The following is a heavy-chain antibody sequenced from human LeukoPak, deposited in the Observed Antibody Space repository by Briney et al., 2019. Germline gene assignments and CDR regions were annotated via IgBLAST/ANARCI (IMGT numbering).Heavy chain of an antibody. J-gene: IGHJ4*02. CDR2: INPNSGGT. V-gene: IGHV1-2*02. D-gene: IGHD3-22*01. CDR3: ARGFHPHYYDSSGYYY. Sequence: ASVKVSCKASGYTFTGYYMHWVRQAPGQGLEWMGWINPNSGGTNYAQKFQGRVTMTRDTSISTAYMELSRLRSDDTAVYYCARGFHPHYYDSSGYYYWGQGTLVTVSP. CDR1: GYTFTGYY.